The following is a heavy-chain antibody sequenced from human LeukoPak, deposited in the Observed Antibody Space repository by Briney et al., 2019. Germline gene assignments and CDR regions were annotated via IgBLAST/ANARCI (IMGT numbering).Heavy chain of an antibody. CDR3: AKVQWELLSTLDY. J-gene: IGHJ4*02. D-gene: IGHD1-26*01. Sequence: GESLRLSCAASGFTFSSYAMSWVRQAPGKGLEWVSAISGSGGSTNYAASVKGRFTISRDNSKNTLYLQMNSLRAEDTAVYYCAKVQWELLSTLDYWGQGTLVTVSS. CDR1: GFTFSSYA. CDR2: ISGSGGST. V-gene: IGHV3-23*01.